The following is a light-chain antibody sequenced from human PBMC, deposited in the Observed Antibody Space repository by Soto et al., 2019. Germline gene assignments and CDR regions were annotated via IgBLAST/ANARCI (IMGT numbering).Light chain of an antibody. V-gene: IGKV3-20*01. Sequence: EIVLTQSPGTLSLSPGERATLSCRASQSVTSYLAWYQQKPGQAPRLLIYGASNRATGIPDRFSGSGSGTEFTLTISSLEPEDFAVYYCQQYGSSPRTFGQGTKVEIK. J-gene: IGKJ1*01. CDR3: QQYGSSPRT. CDR2: GAS. CDR1: QSVTSY.